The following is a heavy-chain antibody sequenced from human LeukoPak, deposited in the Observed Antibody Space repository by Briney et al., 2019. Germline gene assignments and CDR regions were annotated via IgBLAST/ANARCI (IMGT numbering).Heavy chain of an antibody. D-gene: IGHD3-16*02. CDR3: ARVRHYDYVWGSYRYQRQGYFDY. Sequence: SVKVSCKASGGTFSSYAISWVRQAPGQGLEWMGRIIPILGIANYAQKFQGRVTITADKSTSTAYMELSSLRSEDTAVYYCARVRHYDYVWGSYRYQRQGYFDYWGQGTMVTVSS. CDR2: IIPILGIA. CDR1: GGTFSSYA. J-gene: IGHJ4*02. V-gene: IGHV1-69*04.